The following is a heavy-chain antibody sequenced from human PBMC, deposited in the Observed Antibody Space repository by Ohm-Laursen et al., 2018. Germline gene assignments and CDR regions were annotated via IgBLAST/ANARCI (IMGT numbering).Heavy chain of an antibody. D-gene: IGHD3-22*01. Sequence: TLSLTCTVSGGSMSSAGYYWSWIRQHPGKGLEWIGYMYYSGGAYYNPSLKSRVTISVDTSKNQFSLKLRSVTAADTAVYYCANWNSGSYYDYWGQRTLVTVSS. CDR3: ANWNSGSYYDY. CDR2: MYYSGGA. V-gene: IGHV4-31*03. CDR1: GGSMSSAGYY. J-gene: IGHJ4*02.